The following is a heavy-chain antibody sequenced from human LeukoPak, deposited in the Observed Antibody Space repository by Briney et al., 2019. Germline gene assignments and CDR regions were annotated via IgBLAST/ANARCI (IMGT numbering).Heavy chain of an antibody. J-gene: IGHJ6*03. V-gene: IGHV4-4*02. CDR1: GGSISSSNW. D-gene: IGHD2-2*01. CDR3: ARDSGVGGLGYCSSTSCPWHYYYMDV. CDR2: IYHSGST. Sequence: PSGTLSLTCAVSGGSISSSNWWSWVRQPPGKGLEWIGEIYHSGSTNYNPSLKSRVTISVDTSKNQFSLKLSSVTAADTAVYYCARDSGVGGLGYCSSTSCPWHYYYMDVWGKGTTVTVSS.